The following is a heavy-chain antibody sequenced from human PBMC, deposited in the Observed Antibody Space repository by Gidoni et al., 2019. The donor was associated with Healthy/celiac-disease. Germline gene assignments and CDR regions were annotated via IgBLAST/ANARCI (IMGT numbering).Heavy chain of an antibody. Sequence: QVQLVQSGAEVKKPGASVKVSCKASGYTFTSSDINWVRQATGQGLEWMGWMNPNSGNTGYAQKFQGRVTMTRNTSISTAYMELSSLRSEDTAVYYCARGSRDIVVVPAAIDYYYYGMDVWGQGTTVTVSS. V-gene: IGHV1-8*01. D-gene: IGHD2-2*01. CDR1: GYTFTSSD. CDR2: MNPNSGNT. J-gene: IGHJ6*02. CDR3: ARGSRDIVVVPAAIDYYYYGMDV.